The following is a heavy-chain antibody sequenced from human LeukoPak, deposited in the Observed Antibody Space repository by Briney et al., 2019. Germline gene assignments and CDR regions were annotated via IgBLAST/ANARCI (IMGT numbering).Heavy chain of an antibody. CDR3: GRDKGEYYYDSSGYRDAFDI. CDR2: TIPIFGTA. J-gene: IGHJ3*02. CDR1: GGTFSSYA. D-gene: IGHD3-22*01. Sequence: SVKVTCKASGGTFSSYAISMVRQAPGQGLEWVGGTIPIFGTANYELKLQGRVSITADDSTSRAYMELSILRAEETAVYYCGRDKGEYYYDSSGYRDAFDIWGQGTMVSVSP. V-gene: IGHV1-69*13.